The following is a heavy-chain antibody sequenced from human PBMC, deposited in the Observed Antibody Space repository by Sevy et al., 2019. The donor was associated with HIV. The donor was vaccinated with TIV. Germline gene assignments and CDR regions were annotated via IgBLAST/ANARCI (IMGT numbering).Heavy chain of an antibody. V-gene: IGHV3-23*01. CDR3: AKDGADSNYALYRSDGLDV. D-gene: IGHD4-4*01. J-gene: IGHJ6*02. CDR2: ISHSGGST. CDR1: GFSFSMKA. Sequence: GGSLRLSCAASGFSFSMKAMSWVRRAPGKGLEWVSAISHSGGSTFYTDSVRGRFTISRDNSKNTLYLQMNNLRAEDTAVYYCAKDGADSNYALYRSDGLDVWGQGTTVTVSS.